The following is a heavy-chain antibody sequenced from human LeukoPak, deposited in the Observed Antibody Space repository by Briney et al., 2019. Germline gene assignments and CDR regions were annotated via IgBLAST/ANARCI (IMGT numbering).Heavy chain of an antibody. CDR2: TRSKAYGGTT. CDR1: GSTFGDYA. J-gene: IGHJ4*02. D-gene: IGHD6-13*01. Sequence: SLRLSCTASGSTFGDYAMSWFRQAPGKGLEWIAFTRSKAYGGTTEYAASVKGRFSISRDDSKSTAYLQMNSLKTEDTAVYYCTRDFSSVWYGTTDYWGQGPLVTVSS. CDR3: TRDFSSVWYGTTDY. V-gene: IGHV3-49*03.